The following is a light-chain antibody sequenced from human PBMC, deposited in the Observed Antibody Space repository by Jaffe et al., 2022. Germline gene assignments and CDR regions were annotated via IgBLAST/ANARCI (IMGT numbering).Light chain of an antibody. CDR1: SSDVGGYDH. V-gene: IGLV2-8*01. CDR2: DVT. CDR3: SSYAGTNYYV. Sequence: QSALTQPPSASGSPGQSVTISCTGSSSDVGGYDHVSWYQHHPGRAPKLLIYDVTKRPSGVPDRFSGSKSGNTASLTVSGLQAEDEADYFCSSYAGTNYYVFGTGTEVTVL. J-gene: IGLJ1*01.